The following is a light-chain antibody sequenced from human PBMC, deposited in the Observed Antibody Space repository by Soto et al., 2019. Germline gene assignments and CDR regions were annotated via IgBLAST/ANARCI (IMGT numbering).Light chain of an antibody. CDR3: QQYGSSRWT. Sequence: EIVLTQSPGTLSLSPGERATLSCRASQSVSSIYLAWYQQKPGQAPRRLIYGASSRATGIPDRVSGSGSGTDFTLTISRLEPEDFAVYYCQQYGSSRWTFGQGTKVEI. V-gene: IGKV3-20*01. J-gene: IGKJ1*01. CDR1: QSVSSIY. CDR2: GAS.